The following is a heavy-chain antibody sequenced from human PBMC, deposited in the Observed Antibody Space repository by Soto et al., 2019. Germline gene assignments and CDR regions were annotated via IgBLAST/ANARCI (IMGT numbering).Heavy chain of an antibody. D-gene: IGHD1-1*01. CDR3: ARVTPGNNLSYFSGLDV. J-gene: IGHJ6*01. Sequence: PWGSLRVSCVSSGFNFGTYAIHWVRQAPGKGLQWVALIAYDGINTYYADSVKGRFTISRDNSKNTLHLQMKSLRPEDTGVYFCARVTPGNNLSYFSGLDVWGQGTSVTVSS. CDR1: GFNFGTYA. CDR2: IAYDGINT. V-gene: IGHV3-30-3*01.